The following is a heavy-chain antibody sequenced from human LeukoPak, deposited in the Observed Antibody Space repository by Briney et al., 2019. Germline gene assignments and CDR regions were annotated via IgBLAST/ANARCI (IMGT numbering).Heavy chain of an antibody. J-gene: IGHJ5*02. CDR3: ARGSLWFGELEGFDP. CDR2: IYYSGST. CDR1: GGSISSGDYY. D-gene: IGHD3-10*01. Sequence: PSETLSLTCTVSGGSISSGDYYWSWIRQPPGKGLEWIGYIYYSGSTYYNPSLKSRVTISVDTSKNQFSLKLSSVTAADTAVYYCARGSLWFGELEGFDPWGQGTLVTVSS. V-gene: IGHV4-30-4*01.